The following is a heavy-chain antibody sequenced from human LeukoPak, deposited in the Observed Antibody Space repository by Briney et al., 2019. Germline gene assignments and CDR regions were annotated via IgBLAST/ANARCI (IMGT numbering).Heavy chain of an antibody. CDR1: GGTFSSYA. CDR3: ARERPGSTDYFDY. Sequence: SVKVSCKASGGTFSSYAISGVRQAPGQGLEWMGRIIPIFGTANYAQKFQGRVTITTDESTSTAYMELSSLRSEDTAVYYCARERPGSTDYFDYWGQGTLVTVSS. V-gene: IGHV1-69*05. D-gene: IGHD1-14*01. CDR2: IIPIFGTA. J-gene: IGHJ4*02.